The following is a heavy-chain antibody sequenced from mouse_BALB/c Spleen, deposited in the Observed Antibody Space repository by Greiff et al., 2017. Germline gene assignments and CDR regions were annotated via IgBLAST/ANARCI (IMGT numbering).Heavy chain of an antibody. D-gene: IGHD1-1*02. Sequence: DVMLVESGGGLVQPGGSLKLSCAASGFTFSSYTMSWVRQTPVKRLEWVAYISNGGGSTYYPDTVKGRFTISRDNAKNTLYLQMSSLKSEDTAMYYCARHGGDYHYFDYWGQGTTLTVSS. CDR3: ARHGGDYHYFDY. V-gene: IGHV5-12-2*01. CDR2: ISNGGGST. J-gene: IGHJ2*01. CDR1: GFTFSSYT.